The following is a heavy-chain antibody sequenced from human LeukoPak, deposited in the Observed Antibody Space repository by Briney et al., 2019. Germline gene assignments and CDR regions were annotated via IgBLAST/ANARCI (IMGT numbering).Heavy chain of an antibody. CDR2: INSDGSST. J-gene: IGHJ4*02. CDR3: ARERKLMGFDY. D-gene: IGHD2-8*01. Sequence: GGPLRLSCAASGFTFSSYWMHWVRQAPGKGLVWVSRINSDGSSTSYADSVKGRFTISRDNAKNTLYLQMNSLRAEDTAVYYCARERKLMGFDYWGQGTLVTVSS. CDR1: GFTFSSYW. V-gene: IGHV3-74*01.